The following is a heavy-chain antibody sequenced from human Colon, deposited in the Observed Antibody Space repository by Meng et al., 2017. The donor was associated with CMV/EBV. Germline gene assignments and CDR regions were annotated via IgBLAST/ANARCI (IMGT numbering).Heavy chain of an antibody. CDR3: AKDEGGYCGGDCKYPGWYFDL. CDR2: ISLDSVTI. Sequence: SLKISCAASGFTFDDYAMHWVRQAPGKGLEWVSSISLDSVTIGYADSVKGRFTISRDNAKNSLYLQMNSLRDEDTALYYCAKDEGGYCGGDCKYPGWYFDLWGRGTLVTVSS. D-gene: IGHD2-21*01. V-gene: IGHV3-9*01. CDR1: GFTFDDYA. J-gene: IGHJ2*01.